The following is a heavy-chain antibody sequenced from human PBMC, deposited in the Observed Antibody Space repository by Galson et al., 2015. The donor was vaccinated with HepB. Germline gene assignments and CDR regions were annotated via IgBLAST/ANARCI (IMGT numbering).Heavy chain of an antibody. V-gene: IGHV3-30-3*01. Sequence: SLRLSCAASGFTFSRCAMHWVRQAPGKGLEWVAVVSYDGSNKYYADPVKGRFTTSRDNSKNTLYLQMNSLRPEDTALYYCARDQGDPSYYYYYGMDVWGQGTTVTVSS. J-gene: IGHJ6*02. CDR3: ARDQGDPSYYYYYGMDV. D-gene: IGHD3-16*01. CDR2: VSYDGSNK. CDR1: GFTFSRCA.